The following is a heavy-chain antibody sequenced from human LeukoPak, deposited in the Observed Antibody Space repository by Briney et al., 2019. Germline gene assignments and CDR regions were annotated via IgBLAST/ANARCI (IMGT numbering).Heavy chain of an antibody. J-gene: IGHJ6*02. D-gene: IGHD2-2*01. Sequence: PGGSLRLSCAASGFTFSSYSMNWVRQAPGKGLEWVSSISSSSSSYIYYADSVKGRFTISRDNAKNSLYLQMNSLRAEDTAVYYCAREWLPAASLDVWGQGTTVTVSS. CDR2: ISSSSSSYI. CDR3: AREWLPAASLDV. V-gene: IGHV3-21*01. CDR1: GFTFSSYS.